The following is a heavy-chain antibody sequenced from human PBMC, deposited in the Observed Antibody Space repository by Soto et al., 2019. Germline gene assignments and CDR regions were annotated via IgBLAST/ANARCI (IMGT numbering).Heavy chain of an antibody. J-gene: IGHJ6*02. CDR1: GGTFSSYA. CDR2: IIPIFGTA. V-gene: IGHV1-69*01. Sequence: QVQLVQSGAEVKKPGSSVKVSCKASGGTFSSYAISWVRQAPGQGLEWMGGIIPIFGTANYAQKFQGRVTITADESTSTAYMERSSLRSEDTAVYYCARVVGGKSEQQLVRHYDYGMDVWGQGTTVTVSS. D-gene: IGHD6-13*01. CDR3: ARVVGGKSEQQLVRHYDYGMDV.